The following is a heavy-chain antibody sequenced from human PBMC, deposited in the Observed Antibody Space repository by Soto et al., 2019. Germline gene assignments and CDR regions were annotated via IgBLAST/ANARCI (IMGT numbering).Heavy chain of an antibody. J-gene: IGHJ4*02. CDR3: TRPVMYTAMGLSDY. Sequence: GGSLSLSCAASGFTFSGSAMHWVRQACGRGVEWVGRIRSKANSYATAYAASVKGRFTISRDDSKNTAYLQMNSLKTEDTAVYFCTRPVMYTAMGLSDYWGQGTLVTVSS. V-gene: IGHV3-73*01. D-gene: IGHD5-18*01. CDR1: GFTFSGSA. CDR2: IRSKANSYAT.